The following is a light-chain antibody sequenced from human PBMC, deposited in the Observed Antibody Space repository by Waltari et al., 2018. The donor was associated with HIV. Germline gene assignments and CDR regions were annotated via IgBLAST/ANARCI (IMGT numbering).Light chain of an antibody. CDR1: SSTIGSTS. CDR2: TND. CDR3: ATWDDDLSTWL. J-gene: IGLJ3*02. V-gene: IGLV1-47*01. Sequence: SVLTQPPSASGTPGQRVTLSCSGDSSTIGSTSVYWYQQLPGTAPKLLIYTNDQRPSGVPDRFSGSNSGTSASLAISGLRSEDEADYYCATWDDDLSTWLFGGGTKLTVL.